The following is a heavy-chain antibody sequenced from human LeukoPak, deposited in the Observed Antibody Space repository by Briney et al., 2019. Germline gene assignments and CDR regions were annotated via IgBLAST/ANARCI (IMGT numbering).Heavy chain of an antibody. J-gene: IGHJ4*02. Sequence: KPSETLSLTCAVYGGSFSGYYWSWIRQPPGKGLEWIGEINHSGSTNYNPALKSRVTISVDTSKNQFSLKLSSVTAADTAVYYCARVQVECSGGSCYSGYFDYWGQGTLVTVSS. V-gene: IGHV4-34*01. CDR1: GGSFSGYY. CDR3: ARVQVECSGGSCYSGYFDY. D-gene: IGHD2-15*01. CDR2: INHSGST.